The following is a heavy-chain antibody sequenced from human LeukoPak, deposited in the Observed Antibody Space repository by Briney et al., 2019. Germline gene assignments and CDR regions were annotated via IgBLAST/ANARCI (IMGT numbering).Heavy chain of an antibody. D-gene: IGHD6-13*01. Sequence: ASVKVSCKSSGYTFTDYYLHWVRQAPGQGLERMGWVNPNSGDTKYAQKFQGRVTMTRDPSTSTVYMGLNSLRSDDTALYYCARESPYSSSWFDSWGQGTLVTVSS. CDR1: GYTFTDYY. CDR2: VNPNSGDT. CDR3: ARESPYSSSWFDS. V-gene: IGHV1-2*02. J-gene: IGHJ5*02.